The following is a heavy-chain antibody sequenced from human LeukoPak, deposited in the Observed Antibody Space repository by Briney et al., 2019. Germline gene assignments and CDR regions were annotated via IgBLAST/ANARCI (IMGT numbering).Heavy chain of an antibody. CDR1: GYTFTGYY. Sequence: ASVKVSCKASGYTFTGYYVHWVRQAPGQGLEWMGWMNPKRGGTNYAQKFEARVTMNRDTSISTAYMELSRLRCDDTAVYYCARSPDILTGEKFDYWGQGTLVTVSS. CDR3: ARSPDILTGEKFDY. CDR2: MNPKRGGT. V-gene: IGHV1-2*02. D-gene: IGHD3-9*01. J-gene: IGHJ4*02.